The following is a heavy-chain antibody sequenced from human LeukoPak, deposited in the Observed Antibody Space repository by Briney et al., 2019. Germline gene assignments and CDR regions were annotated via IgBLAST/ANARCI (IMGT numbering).Heavy chain of an antibody. D-gene: IGHD3-22*01. Sequence: PSETLSLTCTVSGGSISSYYWSWIRQPPGKRLEWIGYIYYSGSTNYNPSLKSRVTISVDTSKNQFSLKLSSVTAADTAVYYCARSYDSSGYYYGALDYWGQGTLVTVSS. J-gene: IGHJ4*02. V-gene: IGHV4-59*01. CDR3: ARSYDSSGYYYGALDY. CDR2: IYYSGST. CDR1: GGSISSYY.